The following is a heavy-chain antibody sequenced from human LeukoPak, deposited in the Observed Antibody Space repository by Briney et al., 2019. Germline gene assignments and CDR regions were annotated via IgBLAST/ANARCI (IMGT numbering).Heavy chain of an antibody. CDR2: ISGSGDNT. Sequence: PGGSLRLSCAASGFTFSSYAMSWVRQAPGKGLEWVSAISGSGDNTYYADSVKDRFTISRDKSKNTLYLQMNSLGAEDTAVYYGAKNRGNYYYFDYWGQGTLVTVSS. V-gene: IGHV3-23*01. CDR1: GFTFSSYA. J-gene: IGHJ4*02. CDR3: AKNRGNYYYFDY. D-gene: IGHD4-11*01.